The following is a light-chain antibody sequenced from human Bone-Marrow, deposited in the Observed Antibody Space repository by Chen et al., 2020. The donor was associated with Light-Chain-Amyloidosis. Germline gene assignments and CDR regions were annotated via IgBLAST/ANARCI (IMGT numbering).Light chain of an antibody. CDR1: QSISASY. CDR2: DAS. Sequence: IVLTQSPGTLSLSPGEIATLSCRTSQSISASYLAWYQHKPGQAPRLLMYDASTRATGIPDRFSGSGSGTDFTLSISRLEPEDFAVYYCQHCGHSPKTFGQGTKVEIK. V-gene: IGKV3-20*01. J-gene: IGKJ1*01. CDR3: QHCGHSPKT.